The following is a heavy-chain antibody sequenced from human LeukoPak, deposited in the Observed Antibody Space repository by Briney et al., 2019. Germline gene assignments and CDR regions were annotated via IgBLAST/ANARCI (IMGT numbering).Heavy chain of an antibody. CDR3: AREIGSDYGGRYFDL. V-gene: IGHV3-21*01. J-gene: IGHJ2*01. CDR1: GFTFGSYS. D-gene: IGHD4-17*01. Sequence: GGSLRLSCAASGFTFGSYSMNWVRQAPGKGLEWVSSISSSSSYIYYADSVKGRFTISRDNAKNSLYLQMNSLRAEDTAVYYCAREIGSDYGGRYFDLWGRGTLVTVSS. CDR2: ISSSSSYI.